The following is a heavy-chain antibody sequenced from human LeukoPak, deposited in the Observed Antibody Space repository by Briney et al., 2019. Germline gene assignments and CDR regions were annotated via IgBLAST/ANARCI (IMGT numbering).Heavy chain of an antibody. J-gene: IGHJ4*02. CDR2: IYYSGST. Sequence: SETLSLTCTVSGGSISSYYWSWIRQPPGKGLEWIGYIYYSGSTNYNPSLKSRVTISVDTSKNQFSLKLSSVTAADTAVYYCARGGYSGYFDYWGQGSLVIVSS. CDR3: ARGGYSGYFDY. V-gene: IGHV4-59*01. D-gene: IGHD5-12*01. CDR1: GGSISSYY.